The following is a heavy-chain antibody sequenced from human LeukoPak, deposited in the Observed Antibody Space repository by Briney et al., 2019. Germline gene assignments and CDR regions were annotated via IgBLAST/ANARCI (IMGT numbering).Heavy chain of an antibody. J-gene: IGHJ2*01. V-gene: IGHV3-33*08. CDR3: AREAVWGNWYFDH. D-gene: IGHD3-16*01. Sequence: GGSLRLSCAASGFTFSRHGMHWVRQAPGRGLEWVAVIGDTGRAKYYADSVEGRFTASRDNFKDTLYLEMNSLRYDDAALYYCAREAVWGNWYFDHWGRGTLVTVSS. CDR1: GFTFSRHG. CDR2: IGDTGRAK.